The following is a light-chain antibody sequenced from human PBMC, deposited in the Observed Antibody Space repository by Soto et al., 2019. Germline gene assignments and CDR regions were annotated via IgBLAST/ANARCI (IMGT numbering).Light chain of an antibody. CDR3: PQHNTYPRT. V-gene: IGKV1-17*03. J-gene: IGKJ1*01. CDR1: QGISHS. Sequence: IQMTQTPAAMSASVGDRVTITCRASQGISHSLAWFQQKPEKVPKRLIYAASHLEGRVPSRFSRNGSATEFTRTISSLQTEDFASDYCPQHNTYPRTFGQRTKVEIK. CDR2: AAS.